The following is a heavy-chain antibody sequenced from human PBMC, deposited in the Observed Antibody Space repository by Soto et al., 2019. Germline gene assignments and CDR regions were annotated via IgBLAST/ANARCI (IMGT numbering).Heavy chain of an antibody. V-gene: IGHV1-58*01. Sequence: SVKVSCKASGFTFTSSAVQRVRQARGQRLEWIGWIVVGSGNTNYAQKFQERVTITRDMSTSTAYMELSSLRSEDTAVYYCAAIFYSGYDHHHSGMDVWGQGTKVRVS. J-gene: IGHJ6*02. D-gene: IGHD5-12*01. CDR1: GFTFTSSA. CDR2: IVVGSGNT. CDR3: AAIFYSGYDHHHSGMDV.